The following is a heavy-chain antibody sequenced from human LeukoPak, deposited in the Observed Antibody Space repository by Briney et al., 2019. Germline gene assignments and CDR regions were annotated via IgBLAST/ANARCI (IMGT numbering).Heavy chain of an antibody. V-gene: IGHV3-9*01. D-gene: IGHD5-18*01. CDR2: ISWNSGSI. Sequence: GGSLRLSCAASGFTFDDYAMHWVRQAPEKGLEWVSGISWNSGSIGYADSVKGRFTISRDNAKNSLYLQMNSLRAEDTALYYCAKDQGYSYGPFDYWGQGTLVTVSS. CDR3: AKDQGYSYGPFDY. J-gene: IGHJ4*02. CDR1: GFTFDDYA.